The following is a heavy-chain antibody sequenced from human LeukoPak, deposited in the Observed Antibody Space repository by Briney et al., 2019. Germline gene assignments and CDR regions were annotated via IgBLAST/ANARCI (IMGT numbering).Heavy chain of an antibody. CDR3: AKTARVPFH. J-gene: IGHJ4*02. Sequence: WETLSLTCTVSGDSITSSYWSWIRQPPGKTLECLGYIYHTGDKMYNPSLRGRLTMSLDTSKNQVSLRLTSVTAADTAVYFCAKTARVPFHWGQGTLVTVSS. D-gene: IGHD6-6*01. V-gene: IGHV4-59*08. CDR1: GDSITSSY. CDR2: IYHTGDK.